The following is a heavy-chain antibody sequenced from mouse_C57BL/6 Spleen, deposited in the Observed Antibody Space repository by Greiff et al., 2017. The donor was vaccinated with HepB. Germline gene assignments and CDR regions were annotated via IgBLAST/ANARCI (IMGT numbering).Heavy chain of an antibody. CDR3: ARELGTGGFAY. D-gene: IGHD4-1*01. CDR2: INYDGSST. CDR1: GFTFSDYY. Sequence: DVKLVESEGGLVQPGSSMKLSCTASGFTFSDYYMAWVRQVPEKGLEWVANINYDGSSTYYLDSLKSRFIISRDNAKNILYLQMSSLKSEDTATYYCARELGTGGFAYWGQGTLVTVSA. J-gene: IGHJ3*01. V-gene: IGHV5-16*01.